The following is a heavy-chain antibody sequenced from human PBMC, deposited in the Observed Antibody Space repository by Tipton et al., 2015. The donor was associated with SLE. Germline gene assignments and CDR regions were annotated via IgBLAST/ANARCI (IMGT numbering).Heavy chain of an antibody. CDR1: GYTFTSYY. CDR2: INPSGGST. CDR3: ARVVPGANWGGWFDP. J-gene: IGHJ5*02. Sequence: QLVQSGAEVKRPGASVKVSCKASGYTFTSYYMHWVRQAPGQGLEWMGIINPSGGSTSYAQKFQGRVTMTRDTSTSTVYMELSSLRSDDTAVYYCARVVPGANWGGWFDPWGQGTLVTVSS. V-gene: IGHV1-46*01. D-gene: IGHD7-27*01.